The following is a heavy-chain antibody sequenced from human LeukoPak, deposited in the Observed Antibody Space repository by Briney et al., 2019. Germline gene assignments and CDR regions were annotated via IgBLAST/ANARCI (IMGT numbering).Heavy chain of an antibody. V-gene: IGHV4-39*01. J-gene: IGHJ4*02. Sequence: PSETLSLTCTVSGGSISSSSNSWGWMRQPPGKGLEWIGRIYYSGSTYYNPSLKSRVTISVDTSKNQYSLKLSSVTAADTAVYYCARLEYYYQHRFDYWGQGTLVTVSS. CDR1: GGSISSSSNS. CDR3: ARLEYYYQHRFDY. CDR2: IYYSGST. D-gene: IGHD3-10*01.